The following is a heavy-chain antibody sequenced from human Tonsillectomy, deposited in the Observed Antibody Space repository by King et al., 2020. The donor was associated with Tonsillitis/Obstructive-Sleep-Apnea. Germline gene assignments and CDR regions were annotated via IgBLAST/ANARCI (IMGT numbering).Heavy chain of an antibody. CDR1: GDSVSSNSAA. CDR2: TYYRSKWYN. V-gene: IGHV6-1*01. CDR3: ERSASIAAKQNYYYYYMDV. D-gene: IGHD6-6*01. Sequence: VQLQESGPGLVKPSQTLSLTCAISGDSVSSNSAAWNWIRQSPSRGLEWLGRTYYRSKWYNDYAVSVKSRITINPDTSKNQFSLQLNSATPEDTAVYYCERSASIAAKQNYYYYYMDVWGKGTTVTVSS. J-gene: IGHJ6*03.